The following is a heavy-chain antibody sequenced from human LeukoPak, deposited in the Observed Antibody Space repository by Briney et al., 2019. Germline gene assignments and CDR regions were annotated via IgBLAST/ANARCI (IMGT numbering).Heavy chain of an antibody. CDR1: GFTFSSYA. D-gene: IGHD3-10*01. J-gene: IGHJ4*02. CDR2: ISGSGGST. Sequence: GGSLRLSCAASGFTFSSYAMSWVRQAPGKGLEWVSAISGSGGSTYYADSVKGRFTISRDNSKDTLYLQMTSMRAEDTGVNLWSKDPVRGRGPFWGPGNLGTLSS. CDR3: SKDPVRGRGPF. V-gene: IGHV3-23*01.